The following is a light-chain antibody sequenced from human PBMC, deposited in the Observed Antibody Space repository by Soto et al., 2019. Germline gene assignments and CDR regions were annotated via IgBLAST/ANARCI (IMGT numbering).Light chain of an antibody. CDR2: DAS. J-gene: IGKJ5*01. V-gene: IGKV3-11*01. CDR3: QEYDGAPIT. Sequence: EIVLTHSPATLSLSPGERATLSCRASQSVSSYLAWYQQKPGQAPRLVIFDASNRASGMPERFSGSGSGTDFTLTIARLEPEDFAVYYCQEYDGAPITFGLGTRLEIK. CDR1: QSVSSY.